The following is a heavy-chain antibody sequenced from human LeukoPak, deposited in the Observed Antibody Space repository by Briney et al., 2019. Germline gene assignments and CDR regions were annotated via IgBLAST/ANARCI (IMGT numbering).Heavy chain of an antibody. J-gene: IGHJ6*03. CDR2: ISSTGGTI. CDR3: ARTRVQSYYYYYMDV. V-gene: IGHV3-48*04. D-gene: IGHD4-11*01. CDR1: GFTFSSNS. Sequence: GGSLRLSCAASGFTFSSNSMNWVRQAPGKGLEWISYISSTGGTIYYADSMKGRFTISRDNAKNSLYLQVNSLRAEDTAVYYCARTRVQSYYYYYMDVWGKGTTVTVSS.